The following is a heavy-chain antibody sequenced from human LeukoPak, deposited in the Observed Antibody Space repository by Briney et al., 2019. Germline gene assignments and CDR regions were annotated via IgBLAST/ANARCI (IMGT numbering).Heavy chain of an antibody. Sequence: SETLSLTCTVSGGSISSYYWSWIRQPPGKGLEWIGYIYYSGSTNYNPSLKGRVTISVDTSKNQFSLKLSSVTAADTAVYYCARDRSSSWYRWFDPWGQGTLVTVSS. CDR1: GGSISSYY. CDR3: ARDRSSSWYRWFDP. J-gene: IGHJ5*02. V-gene: IGHV4-59*01. D-gene: IGHD6-13*01. CDR2: IYYSGST.